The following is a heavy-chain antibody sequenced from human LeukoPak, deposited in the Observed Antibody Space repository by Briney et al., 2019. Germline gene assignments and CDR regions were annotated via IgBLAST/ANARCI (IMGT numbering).Heavy chain of an antibody. CDR2: IIPIFGTA. D-gene: IGHD2-15*01. V-gene: IGHV1-69*05. CDR1: GGTFSRYA. Sequence: SVKVSCKASGGTFSRYAISWVREAPGQGLEWMGGIIPIFGTANYAQKFQGSVTITTDESTSTAYMELSSLRSEDTAVYYCARDSSGGSMYYFDYWGQGTLVTVSS. J-gene: IGHJ4*02. CDR3: ARDSSGGSMYYFDY.